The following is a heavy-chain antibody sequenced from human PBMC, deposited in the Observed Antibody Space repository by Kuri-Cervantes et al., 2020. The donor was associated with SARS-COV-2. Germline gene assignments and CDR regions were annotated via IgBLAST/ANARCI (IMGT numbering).Heavy chain of an antibody. J-gene: IGHJ3*02. CDR2: INHTGST. V-gene: IGHV4-34*01. CDR3: ARDYGLGSYFPDAFDI. Sequence: SQTLSLTCAVYGGSFSGYYRSWIRQPPGKGLAWIGEINHTGSTNYNPSLKSRVTISVDTSKNQFSLKLSSVTAADTAVYYCARDYGLGSYFPDAFDIWGQGTMVTVSS. D-gene: IGHD3-10*01. CDR1: GGSFSGYY.